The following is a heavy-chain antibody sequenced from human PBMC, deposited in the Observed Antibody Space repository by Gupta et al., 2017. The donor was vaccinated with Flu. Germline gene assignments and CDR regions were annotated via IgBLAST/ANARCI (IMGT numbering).Heavy chain of an antibody. CDR3: ATVFEY. J-gene: IGHJ4*02. CDR2: VDNDRSGT. Sequence: VDNDRSGTSYADSVKGRFTISRDNAKNTLYLQMNSLRTEDTAVYYCATVFEYWGQGTLVTVPS. V-gene: IGHV3-74*01. D-gene: IGHD2-21*02.